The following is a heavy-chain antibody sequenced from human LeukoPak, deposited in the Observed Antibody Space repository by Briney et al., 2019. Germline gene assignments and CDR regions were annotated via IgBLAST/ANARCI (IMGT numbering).Heavy chain of an antibody. Sequence: PGGSLRLSCAASGFTLSSYWMHWVRQAPGKGLVWVSRINSDGSSTSYADSVKGRFTISRDNAKNTLYLQMNSLRAEDTAVYYCARTYYDFWSGGYYYYYYMDVWGKGTTVTVSS. J-gene: IGHJ6*03. D-gene: IGHD3-3*01. CDR1: GFTLSSYW. CDR2: INSDGSST. CDR3: ARTYYDFWSGGYYYYYYMDV. V-gene: IGHV3-74*01.